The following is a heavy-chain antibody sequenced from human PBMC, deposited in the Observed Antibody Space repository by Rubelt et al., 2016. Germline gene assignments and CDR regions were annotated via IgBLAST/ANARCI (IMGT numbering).Heavy chain of an antibody. CDR1: EYSFTKNP. CDR2: INAGNGNT. Sequence: QVQLVQSGAEVKKPGASVKVSCKASEYSFTKNPIHWVRQAPGQRLEWMGWINAGNGNTQYSQKFQGRVTITRDTSARTAYMGRSSLRSEDTAVYYCAREDTTDRGWYDALDIWGQGTMVTVSS. V-gene: IGHV1-3*01. CDR3: AREDTTDRGWYDALDI. D-gene: IGHD6-19*01. J-gene: IGHJ3*02.